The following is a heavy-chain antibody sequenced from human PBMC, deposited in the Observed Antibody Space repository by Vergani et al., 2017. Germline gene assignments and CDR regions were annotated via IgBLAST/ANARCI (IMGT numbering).Heavy chain of an antibody. CDR1: GGPISSYY. V-gene: IGHV4-59*01. Sequence: QVPLQESGPGLVTPSETLSLTFTVSGGPISSYYWSGIPQPPGKGLAWIGYYYSSGSTNYNPSLKSRVTISVDTSNNQFSLKLSSVTAADTAVYYCARGGYQLPDLNYWGQGTLVTVSS. CDR2: YYSSGST. J-gene: IGHJ4*02. D-gene: IGHD2-2*01. CDR3: ARGGYQLPDLNY.